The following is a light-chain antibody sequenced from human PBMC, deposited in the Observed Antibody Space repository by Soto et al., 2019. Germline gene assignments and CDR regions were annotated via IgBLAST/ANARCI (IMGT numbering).Light chain of an antibody. CDR2: GAS. CDR1: QSVTSN. Sequence: IVMTQSPATLSDSPVDRARLSCMASQSVTSNLAWYQQKPGQAPRLLIYGASTRATGIPARFSGSGSGTEFTLTISSLQSEDFAVYFCQQYNNWPPITFGQGTRLE. V-gene: IGKV3-15*01. CDR3: QQYNNWPPIT. J-gene: IGKJ5*01.